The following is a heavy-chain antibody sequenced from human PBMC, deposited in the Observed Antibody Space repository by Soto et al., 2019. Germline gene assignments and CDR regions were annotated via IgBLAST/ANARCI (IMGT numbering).Heavy chain of an antibody. CDR3: VSGASVYMDV. CDR1: GGTFSSYT. D-gene: IGHD2-8*02. CDR2: IIPILGIA. V-gene: IGHV1-69*02. Sequence: QVQLVQSGAEVKKPGSSVKFSCKASGGTFSSYTISWVRQAPGQGLEWMGRIIPILGIANYAQKFQGRVTITADKSTSTAYMELSSLRSEDTAVYYCVSGASVYMDVWGKGTTVTVSS. J-gene: IGHJ6*03.